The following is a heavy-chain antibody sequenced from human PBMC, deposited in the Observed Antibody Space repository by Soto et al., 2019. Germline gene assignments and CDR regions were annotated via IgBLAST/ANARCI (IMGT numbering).Heavy chain of an antibody. CDR2: ISSSSSTI. Sequence: PGGSLRLSCAASGFTFSSYSMNWVRQAPGKGLEWVSYISSSSSTIYYADSVKGRFTISRDNAQNSLYLQMNSLRAEDTAVYYCARDLWGYCGTDCYPLDVWGPGTTVTVSS. CDR3: ARDLWGYCGTDCYPLDV. V-gene: IGHV3-48*01. CDR1: GFTFSSYS. D-gene: IGHD2-21*02. J-gene: IGHJ6*02.